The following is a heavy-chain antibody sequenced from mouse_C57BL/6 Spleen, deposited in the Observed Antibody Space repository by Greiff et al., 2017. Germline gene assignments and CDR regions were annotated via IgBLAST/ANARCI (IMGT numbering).Heavy chain of an antibody. CDR2: ISNGGGST. D-gene: IGHD2-4*01. CDR1: GFTFSDYY. J-gene: IGHJ3*01. Sequence: EVKVEESGGGLVQPGGSLKLSCAASGFTFSDYYMYWVRQTPEKRLEWVAYISNGGGSTYYPDTVKGRFTISRDNAKNTLYLQMSRLKSEDTAMYYCARQDYDYDGGFAYWGQGTLVTVSA. CDR3: ARQDYDYDGGFAY. V-gene: IGHV5-12*01.